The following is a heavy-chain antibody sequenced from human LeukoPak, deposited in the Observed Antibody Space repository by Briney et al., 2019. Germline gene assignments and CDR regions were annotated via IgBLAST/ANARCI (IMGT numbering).Heavy chain of an antibody. CDR1: GFNPNSYM. CDR2: ISSTGSYI. Sequence: PGGSLRPSCAASGFNPNSYMLNWARQAQGKGLEGVSSISSTGSYIYYADSVKGRFTISRDNPGNVVYLQMDSLRAEDTAVYYCTRVAQSGPTGWFDPWGQGTLVTVSS. D-gene: IGHD1-1*01. J-gene: IGHJ5*02. CDR3: TRVAQSGPTGWFDP. V-gene: IGHV3-21*01.